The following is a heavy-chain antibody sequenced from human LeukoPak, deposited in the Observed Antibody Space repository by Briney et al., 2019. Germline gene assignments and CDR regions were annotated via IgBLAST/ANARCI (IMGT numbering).Heavy chain of an antibody. J-gene: IGHJ4*02. CDR3: ATGYTSGTRIDY. CDR2: ISSSSSYI. V-gene: IGHV3-21*01. Sequence: GGSLRLSCAASGFTFSSYSMNWVRQAPGKGLEWVSSISSSSSYIYYTDSVKGRFTISRDNANNSLYLQVSSLRAEDTAVYYCATGYTSGTRIDYWGQGTLVSVSS. D-gene: IGHD6-19*01. CDR1: GFTFSSYS.